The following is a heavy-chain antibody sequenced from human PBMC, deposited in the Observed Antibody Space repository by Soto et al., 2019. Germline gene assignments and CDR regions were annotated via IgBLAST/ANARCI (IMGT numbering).Heavy chain of an antibody. D-gene: IGHD3-22*01. Sequence: ISGKGFRSNVASYLITWVRQKPGKGKGGVGGIDPSDSQTYYSPSFRGPRTISTTQSITTVFLQWSRLRDSDTAMYYCARQIYDFDTGPNIQYFLDSCGQGSSVTVSS. J-gene: IGHJ4*02. CDR2: IDPSDSQT. CDR3: ARQIYDFDTGPNIQYFLDS. V-gene: IGHV5-10-1*01. CDR1: RSNVASYL.